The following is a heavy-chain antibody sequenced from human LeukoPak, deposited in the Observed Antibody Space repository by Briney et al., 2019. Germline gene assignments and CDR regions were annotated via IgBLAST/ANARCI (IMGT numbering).Heavy chain of an antibody. D-gene: IGHD6-13*01. CDR2: ISAYNGNT. J-gene: IGHJ4*02. V-gene: IGHV1-18*04. Sequence: ASVMVSCKASGYTFTSYGISWVRQAPGQGLEWMEWISAYNGNTNYAQKLQGRVTMTTDTSTSTAYMELRSLRSDDTAVYYCARGQREQQLATLVDYWGQGTLVTVSS. CDR3: ARGQREQQLATLVDY. CDR1: GYTFTSYG.